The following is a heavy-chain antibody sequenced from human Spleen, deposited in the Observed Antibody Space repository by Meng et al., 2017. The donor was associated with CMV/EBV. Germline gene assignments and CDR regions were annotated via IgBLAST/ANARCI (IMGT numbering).Heavy chain of an antibody. V-gene: IGHV4-61*02. Sequence: QVQLQESGPGLVKPSQTLSLPCTVSGGSISSGSYYWSWIRQPDGKGLEWIGRIYTSGSTNYNPSLKSRVTISVDTSKNQFSLKLSSVTAADTAVYYCASAPIAAAGSRLDYWGQGTLVTVSS. J-gene: IGHJ4*02. CDR3: ASAPIAAAGSRLDY. CDR1: GGSISSGSYY. D-gene: IGHD6-13*01. CDR2: IYTSGST.